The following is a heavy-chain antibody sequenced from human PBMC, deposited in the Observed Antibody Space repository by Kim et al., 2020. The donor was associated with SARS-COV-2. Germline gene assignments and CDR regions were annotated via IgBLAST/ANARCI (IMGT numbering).Heavy chain of an antibody. CDR2: IRSKANSYAT. CDR1: GFIFSGSA. V-gene: IGHV3-73*01. J-gene: IGHJ3*02. Sequence: GGSLRLSCAASGFIFSGSAMHWVRQASGKGLEWVGRIRSKANSYATAYAASVKGRFTISRDDSKTTTYMQMNSLKTEDTAVYYCTRVHGTTLAFWDDFDIWGPGTMVTVSS. D-gene: IGHD1-1*01. CDR3: TRVHGTTLAFWDDFDI.